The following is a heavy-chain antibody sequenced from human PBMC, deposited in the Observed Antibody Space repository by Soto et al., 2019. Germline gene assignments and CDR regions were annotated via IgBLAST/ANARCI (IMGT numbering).Heavy chain of an antibody. D-gene: IGHD3-9*01. Sequence: EVQLLESGGCLVQPGGSLRLSCAASGFNFNTYAMSWVRQAPGKGLELVSAISGSGAYTYYADSVKGPFTISRDNSNKTLYLLVNSLRAEDTAVYYCASKTGRYLYWTKGELDHWGRGTLVTVSS. CDR1: GFNFNTYA. CDR2: ISGSGAYT. CDR3: ASKTGRYLYWTKGELDH. J-gene: IGHJ4*02. V-gene: IGHV3-23*01.